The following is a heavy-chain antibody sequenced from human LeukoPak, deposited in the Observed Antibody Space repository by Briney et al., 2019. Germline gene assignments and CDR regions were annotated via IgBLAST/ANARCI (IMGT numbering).Heavy chain of an antibody. Sequence: PSQTLSLTCTVSGGSISSGGYYWSWIRQPPGKGLEWIGYIYHSGSTYYNPSLKSRVTISVDRSKNQFSLKLSSVTAADTAVYYCARVYDTSGSSFDYWGQGTLVTVSS. V-gene: IGHV4-30-2*01. J-gene: IGHJ4*02. CDR1: GGSISSGGYY. D-gene: IGHD3-22*01. CDR3: ARVYDTSGSSFDY. CDR2: IYHSGST.